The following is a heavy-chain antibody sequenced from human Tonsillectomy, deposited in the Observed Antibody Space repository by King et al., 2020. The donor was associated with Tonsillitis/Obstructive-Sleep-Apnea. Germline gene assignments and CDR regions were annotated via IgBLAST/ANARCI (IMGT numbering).Heavy chain of an antibody. CDR1: GYXFTSYX. CDR3: ARXXXXXGXXAXXYXXYXXDV. CDR2: IYXGXXDT. Sequence: VQLVESGAEVKKPGESLKISCKGSGYXFTSYXIGWVXQXPGKGLEWMXIIYXGXXDTXYXPSXXXQVTISADXSISTAYLQWSSLKASDTAMYYCARXXXXXGXXAXXYXXYXXDVWXXXTTV. V-gene: IGHV5-51*01. J-gene: IGHJ6*03.